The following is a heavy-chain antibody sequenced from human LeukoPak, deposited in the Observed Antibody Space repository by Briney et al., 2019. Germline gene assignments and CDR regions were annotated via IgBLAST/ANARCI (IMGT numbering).Heavy chain of an antibody. Sequence: GGSQRLSCVAFEFTFRSYDMHWVRQAPGKGLEWVAVISYDGSKKYHADSVKGRFTISRDNSKNTLYLQMNSLRAEDTAVYYCAREITYFYDSSPYWDAFDIWGQGTMVTVSS. J-gene: IGHJ3*02. CDR1: EFTFRSYD. CDR3: AREITYFYDSSPYWDAFDI. V-gene: IGHV3-30*03. CDR2: ISYDGSKK. D-gene: IGHD3-22*01.